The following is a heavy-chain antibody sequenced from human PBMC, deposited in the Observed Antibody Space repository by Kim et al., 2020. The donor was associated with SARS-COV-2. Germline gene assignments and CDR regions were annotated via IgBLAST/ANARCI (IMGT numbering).Heavy chain of an antibody. D-gene: IGHD3-9*01. Sequence: PSLKSRVTISVDTSKNQFSLKLSSVTAADTAVYYCARSYYDINFYWYFDLWGRGTLVTVSS. CDR3: ARSYYDINFYWYFDL. V-gene: IGHV4-39*07. J-gene: IGHJ2*01.